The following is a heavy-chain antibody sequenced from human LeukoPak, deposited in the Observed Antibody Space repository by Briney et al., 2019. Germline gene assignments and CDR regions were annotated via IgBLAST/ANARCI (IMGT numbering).Heavy chain of an antibody. CDR1: GFIFNNYG. CDR2: ISGSGGST. CDR3: AKSADYYGSGSYDY. J-gene: IGHJ4*02. V-gene: IGHV3-23*01. Sequence: GGSLRLSCAASGFIFNNYGLIWVRQAPGKGLEWVSAISGSGGSTYYADSVKGRFTISRDNSKNTLYLQMNSLRAEDTAVYYCAKSADYYGSGSYDYWGQGTLVTVSS. D-gene: IGHD3-10*01.